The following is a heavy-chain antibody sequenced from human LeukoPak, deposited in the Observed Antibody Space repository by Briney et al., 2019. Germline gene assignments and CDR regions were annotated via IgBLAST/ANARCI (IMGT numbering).Heavy chain of an antibody. CDR2: IIPILGIA. J-gene: IGHJ4*02. D-gene: IGHD6-13*01. V-gene: IGHV1-69*04. CDR1: GGTFSSYA. Sequence: GASVKVSCEASGGTFSSYAISWVRQAPGQGLEWMGRIIPILGIANYAQKFQGRVTITADKSTSTAYMELSSLRSEDTAVYYCARDREAAAGDLDYWGQGTLVTVSS. CDR3: ARDREAAAGDLDY.